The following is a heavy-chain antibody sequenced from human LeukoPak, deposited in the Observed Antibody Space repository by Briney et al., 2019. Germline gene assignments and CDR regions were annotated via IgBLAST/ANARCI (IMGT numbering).Heavy chain of an antibody. V-gene: IGHV3-66*01. Sequence: PGGSLRLSCAASGFTISTKYMNWVRQAPGKGLEWVSVIYGGGSTKYAESVKGRFTISRDNSKNTLYLQMNSLIVEDTAVYYCTRDQTPYYWGQGTLVTVSS. CDR3: TRDQTPYY. CDR1: GFTISTKY. J-gene: IGHJ4*02. CDR2: IYGGGST.